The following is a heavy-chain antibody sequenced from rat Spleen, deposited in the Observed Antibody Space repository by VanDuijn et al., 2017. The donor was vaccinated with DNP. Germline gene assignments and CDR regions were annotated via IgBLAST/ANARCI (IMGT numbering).Heavy chain of an antibody. CDR2: MWYDGDT. D-gene: IGHD1-2*01. CDR3: TSDSLNSSSFVY. V-gene: IGHV2-63*01. Sequence: QVQLKESGPGLVQPSETLSLTCTVSGFSLTTYSVSWVRQPSGKGPEWMGKMWYDGDTAYNSALKSRLSISRDTSKSQVILKMNSIQTDDTGTDYCTSDSLNSSSFVYWGQGSLVTVSS. CDR1: GFSLTTYS. J-gene: IGHJ3*01.